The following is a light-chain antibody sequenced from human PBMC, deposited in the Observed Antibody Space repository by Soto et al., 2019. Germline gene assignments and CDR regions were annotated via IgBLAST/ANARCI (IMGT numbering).Light chain of an antibody. CDR2: AVS. V-gene: IGLV2-14*01. CDR1: SSDVGGYNH. CDR3: CSYTSLSTVV. J-gene: IGLJ2*01. Sequence: QSALTQPASVSGSPGQSITISCTGTSSDVGGYNHVSWYQHSPGKAPKLILFAVSDRPSGVSHRFSGSKSGNTASLTISGRQDEDVGDYYWCSYTSLSTVVFGGGTKLTVL.